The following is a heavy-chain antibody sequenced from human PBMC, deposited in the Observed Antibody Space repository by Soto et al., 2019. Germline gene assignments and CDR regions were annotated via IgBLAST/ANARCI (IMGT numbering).Heavy chain of an antibody. J-gene: IGHJ4*02. CDR2: TYYRSKWYS. V-gene: IGHV6-1*01. D-gene: IGHD6-13*01. Sequence: SQTLSLTCAISGDSVFTNSAAWNWIRQSPSRGLEWLGRTYYRSKWYSDYALSVESRITINPDTSKNQFSLQLDSVTTEDTAVYYCARGMAAAGYYFDYLGQGSLVTVSS. CDR1: GDSVFTNSAA. CDR3: ARGMAAAGYYFDY.